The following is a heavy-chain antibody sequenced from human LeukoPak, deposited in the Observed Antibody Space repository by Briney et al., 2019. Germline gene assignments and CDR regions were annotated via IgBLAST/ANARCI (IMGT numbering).Heavy chain of an antibody. J-gene: IGHJ6*03. CDR1: GYTFTSYD. CDR3: AREDRFYYYGSGNTMDV. V-gene: IGHV7-4-1*02. D-gene: IGHD3-10*01. Sequence: GASVKVSCKASGYTFTSYDINWVRQATGQGLEWMGWINTNTGNPTYAQGFTGRFVFSLDTSVSTAYLQISSLKAEDTAVYYCAREDRFYYYGSGNTMDVWGKGTTVTVSS. CDR2: INTNTGNP.